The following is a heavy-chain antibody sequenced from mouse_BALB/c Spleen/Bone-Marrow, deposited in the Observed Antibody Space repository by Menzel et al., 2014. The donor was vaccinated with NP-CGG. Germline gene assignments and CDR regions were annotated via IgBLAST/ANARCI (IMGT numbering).Heavy chain of an antibody. V-gene: IGHV1-69*02. CDR2: IYPSDSYT. D-gene: IGHD2-2*01. Sequence: QLQQSGAELVRPGASVKLSCKASGYTFTNYWINWVKQRPGQGLEWIGNIYPSDSYTNYNQKFKDKATLTVDKSSSTAYMQVSSPTSEGSAVYYCTRWLPYAMDYWGQGTSVTVSS. CDR3: TRWLPYAMDY. CDR1: GYTFTNYW. J-gene: IGHJ4*01.